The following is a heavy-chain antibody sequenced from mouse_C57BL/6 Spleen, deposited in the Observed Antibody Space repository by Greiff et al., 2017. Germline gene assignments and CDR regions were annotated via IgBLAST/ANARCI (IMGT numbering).Heavy chain of an antibody. CDR1: GYTFTSYW. Sequence: QVHVKQPGTELVKPGASVKLSCKASGYTFTSYWMHWVKQRPGQGLEWIGNINPSNGGTNYNEKFKSKATLTVDKSSSTAYMQLSSLTSEDSAVYYCARSVYGDFYYAMDYWGQGTSVTVSS. V-gene: IGHV1-53*01. CDR3: ARSVYGDFYYAMDY. D-gene: IGHD2-13*01. J-gene: IGHJ4*01. CDR2: INPSNGGT.